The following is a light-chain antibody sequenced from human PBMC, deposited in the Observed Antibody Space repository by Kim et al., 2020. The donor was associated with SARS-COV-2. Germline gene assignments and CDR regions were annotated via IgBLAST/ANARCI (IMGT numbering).Light chain of an antibody. J-gene: IGLJ2*01. V-gene: IGLV4-69*01. Sequence: ASVKLTCTLSSGHSSYAIAWHQQQPEKGPRYLMRLNSDGSHRKGYGIPDRFSGSSSGAERYLTISSLQSEDETDYYCQTWGSGIVVFGGGTQLTVL. CDR1: SGHSSYA. CDR2: LNSDGSH. CDR3: QTWGSGIVV.